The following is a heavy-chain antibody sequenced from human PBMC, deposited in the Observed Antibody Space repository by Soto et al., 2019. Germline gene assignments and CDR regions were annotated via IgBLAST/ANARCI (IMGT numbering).Heavy chain of an antibody. J-gene: IGHJ4*02. CDR1: GASISTSSDF. D-gene: IGHD2-2*01. CDR2: VYQSGTT. Sequence: QLQLQESGPGLVRSSETLSLTCSVSGASISTSSDFWGWIRQAPGKGLEWIGNVYQSGTTRLNPSLKSRVSIVVDRSKNQFSLELNSATAADRAVYYCAIQPESTSYFDYWGQGILVTVSS. V-gene: IGHV4-39*01. CDR3: AIQPESTSYFDY.